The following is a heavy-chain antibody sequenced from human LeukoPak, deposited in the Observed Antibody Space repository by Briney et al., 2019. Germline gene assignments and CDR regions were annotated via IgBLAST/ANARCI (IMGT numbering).Heavy chain of an antibody. CDR1: GVSISSSNSY. CDR3: ARDRGGSGYYSDAFDI. Sequence: SETLSLTCAVSGVSISSSNSYWGWIRQPPGKGLEWIGSIYYSGNTYYNASLKSRVTISVDTSKNQFSLKLSSVTAADTAVYYCARDRGGSGYYSDAFDIWGQGTMVTVSS. D-gene: IGHD3-22*01. J-gene: IGHJ3*02. CDR2: IYYSGNT. V-gene: IGHV4-39*07.